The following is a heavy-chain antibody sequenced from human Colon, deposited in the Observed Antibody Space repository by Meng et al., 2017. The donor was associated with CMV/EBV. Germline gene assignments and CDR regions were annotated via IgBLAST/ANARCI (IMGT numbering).Heavy chain of an antibody. CDR3: TTGTWFDF. CDR2: IKSNADGGAA. Sequence: LSCAASGLPFSKGWMNWVRQAPGKGLEWVGRIKSNADGGAADYATPVKGRFTISRDDSKNTLFLQMTSLKSEDTALYYCTTGTWFDFWGQGTLVTVSS. V-gene: IGHV3-15*07. CDR1: GLPFSKGW. J-gene: IGHJ4*02. D-gene: IGHD1-26*01.